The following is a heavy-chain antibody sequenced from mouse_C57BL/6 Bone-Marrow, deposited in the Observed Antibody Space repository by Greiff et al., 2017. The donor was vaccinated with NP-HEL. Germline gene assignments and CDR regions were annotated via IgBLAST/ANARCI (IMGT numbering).Heavy chain of an antibody. CDR2: ISDGGSYT. Sequence: EVKLVESGGGLVKPGGSLKLSCAASGFTFSSYAMSWVRQTPEKRLEWVATISDGGSYTYYPDNVKGRFTISRDNAKNNLYLQMSHLKSEDTAMYYCARDPSYPLYAMDYWGQGTSVTGSS. D-gene: IGHD2-12*01. CDR1: GFTFSSYA. CDR3: ARDPSYPLYAMDY. V-gene: IGHV5-4*01. J-gene: IGHJ4*01.